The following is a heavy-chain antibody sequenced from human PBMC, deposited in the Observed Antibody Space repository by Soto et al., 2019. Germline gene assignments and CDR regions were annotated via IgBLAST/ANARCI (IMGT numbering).Heavy chain of an antibody. V-gene: IGHV1-2*02. CDR3: AISAPTLGRAFADY. CDR2: INPNSGGT. J-gene: IGHJ4*02. CDR1: GYTFTDYY. Sequence: GASVKVSCKASGYTFTDYYIHWVRRAPGQGLEWMGWINPNSGGTHYAQNFQGRVTVTRDTSISTAYMELSSLTSDDTAVFYCAISAPTLGRAFADYSGQGTAVTVSS. D-gene: IGHD1-26*01.